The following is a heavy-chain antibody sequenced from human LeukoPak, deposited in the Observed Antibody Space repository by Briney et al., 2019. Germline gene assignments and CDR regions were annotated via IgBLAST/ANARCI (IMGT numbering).Heavy chain of an antibody. Sequence: SVKASCKASGGTFSSYAISWVRQAPGQGLEWMGGIIPIFGTANYAQKFQGRVTITTDESTSTAYMELSSLRSEDTAVYYCARGYCSSTSCYIDWFDPWGQGTLVTVSS. CDR2: IIPIFGTA. CDR1: GGTFSSYA. D-gene: IGHD2-2*02. V-gene: IGHV1-69*05. J-gene: IGHJ5*02. CDR3: ARGYCSSTSCYIDWFDP.